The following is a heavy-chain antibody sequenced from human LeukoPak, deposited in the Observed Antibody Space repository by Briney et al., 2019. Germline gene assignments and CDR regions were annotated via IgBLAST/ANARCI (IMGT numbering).Heavy chain of an antibody. J-gene: IGHJ4*02. CDR2: IYHSGST. V-gene: IGHV4-30-2*01. CDR1: GGSISSGGYS. CDR3: ARGGGSGWYLFDY. D-gene: IGHD6-19*01. Sequence: SETLSLTCAVSGGSISSGGYSWSWIRQPPGKGLEWIGYIYHSGSTYYNPSLKSRVTISVDRSKNQFSLKLSSVTAADTAVYYCARGGGSGWYLFDYWGQGTLVTVSS.